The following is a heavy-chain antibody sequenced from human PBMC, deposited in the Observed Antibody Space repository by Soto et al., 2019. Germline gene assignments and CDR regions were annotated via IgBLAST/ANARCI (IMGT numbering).Heavy chain of an antibody. V-gene: IGHV1-18*01. CDR2: ISPFDGNT. D-gene: IGHD3-22*01. J-gene: IGHJ4*02. Sequence: QVQLVQSGTEVKKPGASVKISCKTSGYTFTNYGISWVRQAPGQGLEWMGWISPFDGNTNYAQNFQVRVTLTTDTSTSTAYMDVRSLRSDDTAVYFCAREVNYYDSSGYPANCPSLLHYFDYWGQGTLVTVSS. CDR3: AREVNYYDSSGYPANCPSLLHYFDY. CDR1: GYTFTNYG.